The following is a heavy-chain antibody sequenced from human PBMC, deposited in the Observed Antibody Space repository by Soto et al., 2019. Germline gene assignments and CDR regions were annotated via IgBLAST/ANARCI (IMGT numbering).Heavy chain of an antibody. CDR1: GGTFSSYA. CDR3: ARGGDGYLPFDY. Sequence: ASVKVSCKASGGTFSSYAISWVRQAPGQGLEWMGGIIPIFGTANYAQKFQGRVTITADESTSTAYMELSSLRSEDTAVYYCARGGDGYLPFDYWGQGTLVTVSS. J-gene: IGHJ4*02. D-gene: IGHD5-12*01. CDR2: IIPIFGTA. V-gene: IGHV1-69*13.